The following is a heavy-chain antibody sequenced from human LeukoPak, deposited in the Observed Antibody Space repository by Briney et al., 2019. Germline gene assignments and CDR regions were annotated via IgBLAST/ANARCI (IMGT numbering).Heavy chain of an antibody. CDR1: LGSLSRSSYY. CDR3: ARQGEIIVGAVKGFDY. D-gene: IGHD1-26*01. CDR2: IYYSGST. Sequence: SETLSLTRTLSLGSLSRSSYYLGWIRQPPGKGLEWIGRIYYSGSTYYNPSLKSRVTISVDTSKNQFSLKLSSVAAADTGVYYGARQGEIIVGAVKGFDYWGQGTLVTVSS. J-gene: IGHJ4*02. V-gene: IGHV4-39*01.